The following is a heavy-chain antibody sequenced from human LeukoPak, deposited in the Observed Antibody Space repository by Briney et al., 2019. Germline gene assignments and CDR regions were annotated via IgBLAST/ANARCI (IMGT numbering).Heavy chain of an antibody. CDR1: GFTFSSYA. V-gene: IGHV3-30-3*01. CDR2: ISYDGSNK. Sequence: GGSLRLSCAASGFTFSSYAMHWVRQAPGKGLEWVAVISYDGSNKYYADSVKGRFTISRDNSKNTLYLQMNSLRAEDTAVYYCAKDHYDFWSANSGGDYWGQGTLVTVSS. J-gene: IGHJ4*02. CDR3: AKDHYDFWSANSGGDY. D-gene: IGHD3-3*01.